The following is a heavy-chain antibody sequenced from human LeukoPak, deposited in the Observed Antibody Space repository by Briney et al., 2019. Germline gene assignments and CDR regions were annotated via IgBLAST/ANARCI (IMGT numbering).Heavy chain of an antibody. CDR1: GYTFTSYY. D-gene: IGHD5-18*01. Sequence: RASVKVSCKASGYTFTSYYMHWVRQAPGQGLEWMGIINPSGGSTSYAQKFQGRVTMTRGTSTSTVYMELSSLRSEDTAVYYCARGGTAMAPADYWYFDLWGRGTLVTVSS. J-gene: IGHJ2*01. V-gene: IGHV1-46*01. CDR2: INPSGGST. CDR3: ARGGTAMAPADYWYFDL.